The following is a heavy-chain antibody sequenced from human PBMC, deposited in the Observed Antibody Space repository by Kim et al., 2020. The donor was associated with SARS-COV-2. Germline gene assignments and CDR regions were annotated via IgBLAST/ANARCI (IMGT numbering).Heavy chain of an antibody. J-gene: IGHJ3*02. CDR3: ARDVWPGATGYYDAFDI. Sequence: GGSLRLSCAASGFTFSSYSMNWVRQAPGKGLEWVSSISSSSTYIYYADSVNGRFTISRDNAKNSLYLQMNSLRVEDTAVYYCARDVWPGATGYYDAFDI. CDR1: GFTFSSYS. CDR2: ISSSSTYI. V-gene: IGHV3-21*01. D-gene: IGHD3-22*01.